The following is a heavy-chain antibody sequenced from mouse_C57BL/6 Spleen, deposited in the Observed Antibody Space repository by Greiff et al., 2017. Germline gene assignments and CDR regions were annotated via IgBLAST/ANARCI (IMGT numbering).Heavy chain of an antibody. CDR3: ARRGSSGYDY. J-gene: IGHJ2*01. CDR2: IDPSDSYT. V-gene: IGHV1-59*01. Sequence: QVQLQQPGAELVRPGTSVKLSCKASGYTFTSYWMHWVKQRPGQGLEWIGVIDPSDSYTNYNQKFKGKATLTVDTSSSTAYMQLSSLTSEDSAVYYGARRGSSGYDYWGQGTTLTVSS. CDR1: GYTFTSYW. D-gene: IGHD3-2*02.